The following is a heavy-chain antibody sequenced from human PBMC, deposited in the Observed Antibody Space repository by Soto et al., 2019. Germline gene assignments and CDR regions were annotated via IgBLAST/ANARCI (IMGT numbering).Heavy chain of an antibody. V-gene: IGHV1-69*01. J-gene: IGHJ6*02. D-gene: IGHD2-2*01. Sequence: QVQLVQSGAEVKKPGSSVKVSCKASGGTFSSYAISWVRQAPGQGLEWMGGIIPISETTNYAQKFQGRVTITADESKSTAYMELSSLKSEDTAVYYCARSQGSSTSVEISYYYYYGMDVWGQGTTVTVSS. CDR3: ARSQGSSTSVEISYYYYYGMDV. CDR1: GGTFSSYA. CDR2: IIPISETT.